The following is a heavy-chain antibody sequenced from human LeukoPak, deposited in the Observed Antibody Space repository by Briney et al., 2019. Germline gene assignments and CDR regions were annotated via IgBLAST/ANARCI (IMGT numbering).Heavy chain of an antibody. CDR3: ARDREEWLLMSYFDY. J-gene: IGHJ4*02. CDR2: ISYDGSNK. V-gene: IGHV3-30-3*01. D-gene: IGHD3-3*01. Sequence: GGSLRLSCAASGFTFSSYAMSWVRQAPGKGLEWVAVISYDGSNKYYADSVKGRFTISRDNSKNTLYLQMNSLRAEDTAVYYCARDREEWLLMSYFDYWGQGTLVTVSS. CDR1: GFTFSSYA.